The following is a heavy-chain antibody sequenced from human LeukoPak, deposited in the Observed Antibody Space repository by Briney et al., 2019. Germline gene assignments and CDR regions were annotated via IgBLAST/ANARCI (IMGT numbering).Heavy chain of an antibody. Sequence: ASVKVSCKASGYTFTAYYIHWVRQAPGQGLEWMGWINPNSGATNCAQKFQGRVTMTRDTSISTAYMELGRLKSDDTALYYCAGGMTGGDYWGQGTLVTVSS. CDR1: GYTFTAYY. CDR2: INPNSGAT. CDR3: AGGMTGGDY. D-gene: IGHD3-9*01. J-gene: IGHJ4*02. V-gene: IGHV1-2*02.